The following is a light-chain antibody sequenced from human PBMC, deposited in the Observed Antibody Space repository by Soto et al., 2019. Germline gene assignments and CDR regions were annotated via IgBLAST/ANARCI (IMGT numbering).Light chain of an antibody. Sequence: IQMTQSPSSLSASVGDRVTISCRASQGIRSDLAWNQQEPGIVPKLLIYGASKLESGVPSRFSGSGFGTDFTLTINSLQPEDFATYYCLQDYNFPWAFGQGTKVEIK. V-gene: IGKV1-6*01. CDR3: LQDYNFPWA. J-gene: IGKJ1*01. CDR2: GAS. CDR1: QGIRSD.